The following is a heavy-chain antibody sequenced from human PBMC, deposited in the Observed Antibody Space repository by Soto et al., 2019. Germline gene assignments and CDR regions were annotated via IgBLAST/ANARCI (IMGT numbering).Heavy chain of an antibody. J-gene: IGHJ5*01. V-gene: IGHV3-21*01. CDR1: GFTFSSYS. D-gene: IGHD5-12*01. CDR2: ISSSSTYI. CDR3: ARSPVEIVATSLYWFDS. Sequence: EVQLVESGGGLVKPGGSLRLSCAASGFTFSSYSMNWVRQAPGKGLEWVSSISSSSTYIYYADSVKGRFTISRDNAKNSLYLQMNSLRVEDTAVYYCARSPVEIVATSLYWFDSWGQGTLDTVSS.